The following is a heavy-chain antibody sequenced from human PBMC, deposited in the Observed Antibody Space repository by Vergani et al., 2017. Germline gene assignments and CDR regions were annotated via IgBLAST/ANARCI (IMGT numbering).Heavy chain of an antibody. J-gene: IGHJ6*02. Sequence: QVQLQQWGGGLLKPSETLSLTCVVHGASFTSYHWTWIRRSPGEGLEWVCNIDHTGRPDYNPSLKSRLTISVDKSRNQFSLTLKSVTATDTAIYFCARVNSDTNGHRYAYGDMDVWGQGTAVTVS. CDR2: IDHTGRP. CDR3: ARVNSDTNGHRYAYGDMDV. D-gene: IGHD2-8*01. V-gene: IGHV4-34*01. CDR1: GASFTSYH.